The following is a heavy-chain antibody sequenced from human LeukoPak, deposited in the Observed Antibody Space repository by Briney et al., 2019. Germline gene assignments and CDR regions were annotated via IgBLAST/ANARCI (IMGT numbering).Heavy chain of an antibody. Sequence: SETLSITCTVSGYYISSAFYWGWIRQPPGKALAWFGSIYHSGSTYYNPSLKSRVTISVDTSKNQFSLKLSSVTAADTAVYYCARSMIVVVIGAFDIWGQGTMVTVSS. CDR2: IYHSGST. J-gene: IGHJ3*02. D-gene: IGHD3-22*01. V-gene: IGHV4-38-2*02. CDR1: GYYISSAFY. CDR3: ARSMIVVVIGAFDI.